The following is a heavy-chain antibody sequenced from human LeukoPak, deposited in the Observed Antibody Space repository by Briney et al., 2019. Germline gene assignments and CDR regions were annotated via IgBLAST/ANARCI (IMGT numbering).Heavy chain of an antibody. Sequence: ASVKVSCKASGYSFTSYGISWVRQAPGQGLEWMGWIGGYNGKTNYAQKFQGRVTMTTDTSTSTAYVELRSLRSDDTAVYYCTRSRGRFGELLYWFDPWGQGTLVTVSS. J-gene: IGHJ5*02. CDR1: GYSFTSYG. V-gene: IGHV1-18*01. CDR2: IGGYNGKT. D-gene: IGHD3-10*01. CDR3: TRSRGRFGELLYWFDP.